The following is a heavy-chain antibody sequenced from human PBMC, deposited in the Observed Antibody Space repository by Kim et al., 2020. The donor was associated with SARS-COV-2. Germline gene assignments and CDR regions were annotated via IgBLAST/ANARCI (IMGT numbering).Heavy chain of an antibody. D-gene: IGHD2-15*01. Sequence: GGSLRLSCVASGFTFSDSFMSWIRQAPGKGLEWVSYISTSASDTTYADSVKDRFSISTDNATNSPYQQLNSLMTEETAVDYCSSTGQCNGCSCYSYYFD. J-gene: IGHJ4*01. CDR3: SSTGQCNGCSCYSYYFD. CDR1: GFTFSDSF. V-gene: IGHV3-11*03. CDR2: ISTSASDT.